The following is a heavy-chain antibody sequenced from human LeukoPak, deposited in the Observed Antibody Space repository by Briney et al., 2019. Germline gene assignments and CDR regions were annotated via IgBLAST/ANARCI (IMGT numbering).Heavy chain of an antibody. CDR2: ISYDGGNK. D-gene: IGHD3-22*01. CDR1: GFTFSSYG. V-gene: IGHV3-30*18. J-gene: IGHJ4*02. Sequence: PGRSLRLSCAASGFTFSSYGMHWVRQAPGKGLEWVAVISYDGGNKYYADSVKGRFTISRDNSKNTLYLQMNSLRAEDTAVYYCAKGGHYDSSGYYIQIDWGQGTLVTVSS. CDR3: AKGGHYDSSGYYIQID.